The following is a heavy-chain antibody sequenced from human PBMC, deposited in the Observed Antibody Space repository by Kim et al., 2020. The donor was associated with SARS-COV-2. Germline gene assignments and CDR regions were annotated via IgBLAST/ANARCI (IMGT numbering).Heavy chain of an antibody. J-gene: IGHJ6*02. D-gene: IGHD6-13*01. V-gene: IGHV4-34*01. CDR3: ASAAAGTDYYYGMDV. Sequence: PYLKSRVTISVEKSKNQLSLKLSSVTAADTAVYYCASAAAGTDYYYGMDVWGQGTTVTVSS.